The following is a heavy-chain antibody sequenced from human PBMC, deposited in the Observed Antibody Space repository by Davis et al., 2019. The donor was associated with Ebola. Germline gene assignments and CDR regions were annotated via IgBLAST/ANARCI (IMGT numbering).Heavy chain of an antibody. CDR1: GGTFSSYA. D-gene: IGHD3-3*01. Sequence: SVKVSCKASGGTFSSYAISWVRQAPGQGLEWMGGIIPIFGTAYYAQKFQGRVTMTRDTSTSTVYMELRSLRSDDTAVYYCARDLTYYDFWSGQKKPNWFDPWGQGTLVTVSS. CDR3: ARDLTYYDFWSGQKKPNWFDP. V-gene: IGHV1-69*05. CDR2: IIPIFGTA. J-gene: IGHJ5*02.